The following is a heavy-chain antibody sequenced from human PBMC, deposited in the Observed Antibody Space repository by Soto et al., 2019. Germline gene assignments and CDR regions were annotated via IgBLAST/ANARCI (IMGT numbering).Heavy chain of an antibody. D-gene: IGHD6-6*01. V-gene: IGHV1-69*13. CDR2: IIPIFGTA. Sequence: GASVKVSCKASGGTFSGYAISWVRQAPGQGLEWMGGIIPIFGTANYAQKFQGRVTITADESTSTAYMELSSLRSEDTAVYYCARAEAVGSSPYDYWGQGTLVTVSS. CDR3: ARAEAVGSSPYDY. J-gene: IGHJ4*02. CDR1: GGTFSGYA.